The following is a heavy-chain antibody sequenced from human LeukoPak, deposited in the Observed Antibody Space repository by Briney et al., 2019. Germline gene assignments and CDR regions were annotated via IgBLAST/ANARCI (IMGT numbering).Heavy chain of an antibody. V-gene: IGHV3-30*04. Sequence: GGSLRLSCAASGFTFSSYAMHWVRQAPGKGLEWVAVISYDGSNKYYADSVKGRFTISRDNSKNTLYLQMNSLRAEDTAVYYCAKGITIFSPPFDYWGQGTLVTVSS. CDR3: AKGITIFSPPFDY. CDR2: ISYDGSNK. D-gene: IGHD3-9*01. J-gene: IGHJ4*02. CDR1: GFTFSSYA.